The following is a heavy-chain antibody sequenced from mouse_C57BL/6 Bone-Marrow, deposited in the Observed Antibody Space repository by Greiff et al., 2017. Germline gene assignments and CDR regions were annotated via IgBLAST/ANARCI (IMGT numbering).Heavy chain of an antibody. Sequence: VQLKQSGAELMKPGASVKISCKATGYTFTAYPIEWVKQKHGHSLEWIGEFLPGSGGTNYNEKFKGKATFTADKSSSTAYLELSRLTTDDSAIYYCARGGYDDEVSFAYWGQGTMLTVSA. CDR2: FLPGSGGT. V-gene: IGHV1-9*01. J-gene: IGHJ3*01. CDR3: ARGGYDDEVSFAY. CDR1: GYTFTAYP. D-gene: IGHD2-2*01.